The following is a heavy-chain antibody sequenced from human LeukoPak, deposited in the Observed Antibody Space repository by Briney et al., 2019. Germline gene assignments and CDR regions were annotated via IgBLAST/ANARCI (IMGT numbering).Heavy chain of an antibody. Sequence: GGSLRLSCAASGFTFSSYGMHWVRQAPGKGLEWVAVISYDGSNKYYTDSVKGRFTISRDNSKNTLYLQMNSLRAEDTAVYYCAKPMVRGVINFDYWGQGTLVTVSS. CDR1: GFTFSSYG. CDR2: ISYDGSNK. CDR3: AKPMVRGVINFDY. V-gene: IGHV3-30*18. D-gene: IGHD3-10*01. J-gene: IGHJ4*02.